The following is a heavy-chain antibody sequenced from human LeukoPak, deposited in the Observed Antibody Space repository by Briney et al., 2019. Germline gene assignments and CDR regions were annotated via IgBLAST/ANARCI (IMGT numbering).Heavy chain of an antibody. J-gene: IGHJ6*03. CDR3: ARVDTAMASYYYYYMDV. V-gene: IGHV4-59*01. CDR2: IYYSGST. D-gene: IGHD5-18*01. Sequence: PSETLSLTCTVSGGSISSYYWSWIRQPPGKGLEWIGYIYYSGSTNYNPSLKSRVTISVDTSKNQFSLKLSSVTAADTAVYYCARVDTAMASYYYYYMDVWGKGTTVTVYS. CDR1: GGSISSYY.